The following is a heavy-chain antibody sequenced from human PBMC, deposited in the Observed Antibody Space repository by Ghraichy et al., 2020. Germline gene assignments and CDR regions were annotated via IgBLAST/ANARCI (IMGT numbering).Heavy chain of an antibody. CDR3: ARDPPPPPRITMVRGVIDYFDY. J-gene: IGHJ4*02. D-gene: IGHD3-10*01. CDR1: GGSFSGYY. Sequence: SQTLSLTCAVYGGSFSGYYWSWIRQPPGKGLEWIGEINHSGSTNYNPSLKSRVTISVDTSKNQFSLKLSSVTAADTAVYYCARDPPPPPRITMVRGVIDYFDYWGQGTLVTVSS. V-gene: IGHV4-34*01. CDR2: INHSGST.